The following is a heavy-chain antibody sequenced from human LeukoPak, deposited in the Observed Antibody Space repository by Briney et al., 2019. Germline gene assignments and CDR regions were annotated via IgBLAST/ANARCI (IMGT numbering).Heavy chain of an antibody. CDR2: IWYDGSNK. Sequence: GGSLRLSCAASGFTFSSYGMHWVRQAPGKGLEWVAVIWYDGSNKYYADSVKGRFTISRDNSKNTLYLQMNSLRAEDTAVYYCARASYYDSVGFDYWGQGTLAAVSS. J-gene: IGHJ4*02. CDR3: ARASYYDSVGFDY. D-gene: IGHD3-22*01. CDR1: GFTFSSYG. V-gene: IGHV3-33*01.